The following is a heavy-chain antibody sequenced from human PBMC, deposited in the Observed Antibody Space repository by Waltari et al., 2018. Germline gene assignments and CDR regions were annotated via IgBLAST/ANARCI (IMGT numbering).Heavy chain of an antibody. CDR1: GDSMSSTDV. D-gene: IGHD2-15*01. CDR3: ARDRGRGLYLDS. CDR2: VRRSGRT. Sequence: QLQLQESGPGLVKPSGTLSLTCGVSGDSMSSTDVWNWVRQPPGKGLEWIGQVRRSGRTNYNPSFASRVTVAMDTYKNHFSLRLTSATAADTAVYFCARDRGRGLYLDSWGPGILVTVSP. J-gene: IGHJ4*02. V-gene: IGHV4-4*02.